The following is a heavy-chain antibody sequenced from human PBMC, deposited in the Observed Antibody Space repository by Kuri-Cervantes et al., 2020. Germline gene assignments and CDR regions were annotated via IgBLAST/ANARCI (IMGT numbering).Heavy chain of an antibody. CDR2: IIPIFGTA. D-gene: IGHD6-13*01. J-gene: IGHJ6*03. V-gene: IGHV1-69*06. Sequence: SVKVSCKASGGTFSSYAISWVRQAPGQGLEWMGGIIPIFGTANYAQKFQGRVTITADKSTSTAYMELSSLRSEDTAVYYCATGRLDTSSISGYYYYMDVWGKGTTVTVSS. CDR3: ATGRLDTSSISGYYYYMDV. CDR1: GGTFSSYA.